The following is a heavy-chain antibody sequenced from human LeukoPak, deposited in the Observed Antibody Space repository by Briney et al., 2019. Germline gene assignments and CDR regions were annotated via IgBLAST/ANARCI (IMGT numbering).Heavy chain of an antibody. CDR3: ARGDGWYEN. CDR1: GYSISSGYY. V-gene: IGHV4-61*01. Sequence: PSETLSLTCAVSGYSISSGYYWSWIRPPPGKGLEWIGYIYYSGSTNYNPSLKSRVTISVDTSKNQFSLKLSSVTAADTAVYYCARGDGWYENWGQGTLVTVSS. J-gene: IGHJ4*02. D-gene: IGHD6-19*01. CDR2: IYYSGST.